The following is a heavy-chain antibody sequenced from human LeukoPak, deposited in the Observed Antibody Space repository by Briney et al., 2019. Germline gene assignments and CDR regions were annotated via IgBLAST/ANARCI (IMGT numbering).Heavy chain of an antibody. CDR2: VNPDETDT. Sequence: PGGSLRLSCAASGFRFNSHWMHWIRQAPGKGLVWVSRVNPDETDTSSADSVRGRFTISRDNARNILYLQMNNLRAEDTAVYYCTRDRVASDLTYYPLFDLWGQGTLVTVSS. CDR1: GFRFNSHW. V-gene: IGHV3-74*03. J-gene: IGHJ4*02. CDR3: TRDRVASDLTYYPLFDL. D-gene: IGHD1-26*01.